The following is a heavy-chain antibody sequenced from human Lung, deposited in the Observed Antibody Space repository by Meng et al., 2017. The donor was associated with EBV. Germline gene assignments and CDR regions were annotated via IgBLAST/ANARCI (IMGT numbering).Heavy chain of an antibody. CDR1: GFTFVSYT. D-gene: IGHD1-26*01. CDR2: INAYNGDT. V-gene: IGHV1-18*01. CDR3: ARVEVGITSGDY. Sequence: QVQLVQSGSEFXXXXXSXKVXCKASGFTFVSYTLHWVRQAPGQGLEWMGWINAYNGDTNYAQTLQGRVTMTTDTSTSTAYMELRSLRSDDTAVYYCARVEVGITSGDYWGQGTLVTVSS. J-gene: IGHJ4*02.